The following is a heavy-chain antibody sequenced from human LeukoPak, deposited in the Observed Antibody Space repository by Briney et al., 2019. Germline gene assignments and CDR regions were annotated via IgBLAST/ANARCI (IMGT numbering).Heavy chain of an antibody. CDR3: ARDSGTTVGYFDY. J-gene: IGHJ4*02. CDR2: IWNDGSET. D-gene: IGHD4-23*01. V-gene: IGHV3-33*01. Sequence: PGRSLRLSCAASGFIFSNYGMHWVRQAPGKRLEWVAVIWNDGSETFHADSVKGRFTISRDNSKNTLYLQMNSLRADDTAVYYCARDSGTTVGYFDYWGQGTLVTVSS. CDR1: GFIFSNYG.